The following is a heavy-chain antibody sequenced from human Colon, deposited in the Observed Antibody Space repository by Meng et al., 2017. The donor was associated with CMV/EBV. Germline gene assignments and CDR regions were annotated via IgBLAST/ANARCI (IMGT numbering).Heavy chain of an antibody. CDR3: AKHEGILLAFKGMDV. CDR2: IYYSGTT. J-gene: IGHJ6*02. Sequence: GSLRLSCGVSGDSISSSTYYWGWIRQPPGKGLEWIGTIYYSGTTYYNPSLRSRVTMSLDTSKSQLSLKLSSVTAADTAVYYCAKHEGILLAFKGMDVWGQGTTVTVSS. V-gene: IGHV4-39*01. CDR1: GDSISSSTYY. D-gene: IGHD2-21*01.